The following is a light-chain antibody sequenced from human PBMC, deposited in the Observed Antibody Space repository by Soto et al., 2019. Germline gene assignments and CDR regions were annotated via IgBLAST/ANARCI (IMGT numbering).Light chain of an antibody. J-gene: IGKJ1*01. CDR3: QQYWT. CDR2: DAS. V-gene: IGKV1-5*01. Sequence: DIQMTQSPSTLSASVGDRVTITCRASQSISSWLAWYQQKPGKAPKLLIYDASSLESGVPSRFSGSGSGTEFTLTISCLQPDDFATYYCQQYWTFGQGTKVEIK. CDR1: QSISSW.